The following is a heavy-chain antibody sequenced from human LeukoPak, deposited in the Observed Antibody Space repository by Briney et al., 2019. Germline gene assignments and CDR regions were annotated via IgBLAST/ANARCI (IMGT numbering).Heavy chain of an antibody. D-gene: IGHD3-10*01. J-gene: IGHJ6*03. CDR1: GFTFSNYS. Sequence: GGSLRLSCAASGFTFSNYSMNWVRQAPGKGLEWVSYINLYSSTIYYADSVKGRFTISRDNAKNSLYLQINSLRAQHQALFYCSSLDYYGSGGCWPLESTTFMDVWGKGTTVTVSS. CDR3: SSLDYYGSGGCWPLESTTFMDV. V-gene: IGHV3-48*04. CDR2: INLYSSTI.